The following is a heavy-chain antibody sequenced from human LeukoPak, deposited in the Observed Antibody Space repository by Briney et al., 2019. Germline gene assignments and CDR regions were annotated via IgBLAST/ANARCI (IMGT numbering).Heavy chain of an antibody. CDR1: GGSISNYY. CDR2: IFYTGST. Sequence: SETLSLTCTVSGGSISNYYWSWIRQPPGKGLEWIGYIFYTGSTNYSPSLKSRVTISVDTSRNQFSLKLSSVTAADTAVYYCARRKPYTSAWDYFHYGAQGTLVTVSS. D-gene: IGHD6-19*01. CDR3: ARRKPYTSAWDYFHY. V-gene: IGHV4-59*08. J-gene: IGHJ4*02.